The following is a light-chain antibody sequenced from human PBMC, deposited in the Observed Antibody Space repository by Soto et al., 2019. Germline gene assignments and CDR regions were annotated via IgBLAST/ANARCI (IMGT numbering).Light chain of an antibody. CDR2: DDR. CDR1: SIGSKS. V-gene: IGLV3-21*02. J-gene: IGLJ1*01. Sequence: SYELTQPPSVSVAPGQTARITYGGNSIGSKSVHWYHQQPGQAPVLVVYDDRDRPSGIPERFSGSKSGKTAALTISRVEAGDEADYYCQVWDDTNNHYVFGTGTKVTVL. CDR3: QVWDDTNNHYV.